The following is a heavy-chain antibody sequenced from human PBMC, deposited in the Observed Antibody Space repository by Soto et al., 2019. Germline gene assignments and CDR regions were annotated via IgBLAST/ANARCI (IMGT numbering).Heavy chain of an antibody. Sequence: QVQLVESGGGVVQPGRSLRLSCAASGFTFSSYGMHWVRQAPGKGLEWVAVIWYDGSNKYYADSVKGRFTISRDNSKNTLYLQMNSLRAEDTAVYYCARDHQGAMPLDYWGQGTLVTVSS. CDR3: ARDHQGAMPLDY. CDR2: IWYDGSNK. D-gene: IGHD1-26*01. CDR1: GFTFSSYG. J-gene: IGHJ4*02. V-gene: IGHV3-33*01.